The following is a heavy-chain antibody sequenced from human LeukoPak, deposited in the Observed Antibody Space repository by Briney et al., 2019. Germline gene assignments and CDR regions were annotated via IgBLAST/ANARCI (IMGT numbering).Heavy chain of an antibody. CDR2: INQDGGTT. CDR1: GFTFTSYP. V-gene: IGHV3-64*01. Sequence: GGSLRLSCVGSGFTFTSYPMYCVRQAPGKGLEYVSAINQDGGTTYYANSVKGRFTISRDNSENTLYLQMGSLRTEDMAVYYCARRYCSGPNCYAFDYWGQGTLVTVSS. D-gene: IGHD2-15*01. CDR3: ARRYCSGPNCYAFDY. J-gene: IGHJ4*02.